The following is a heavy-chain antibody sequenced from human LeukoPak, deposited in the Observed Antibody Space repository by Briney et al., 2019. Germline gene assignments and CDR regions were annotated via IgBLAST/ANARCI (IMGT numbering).Heavy chain of an antibody. CDR2: ISSGSSTK. CDR3: ARPPGDY. Sequence: GGSLRLSCAASGFTFNTYSMNWVRQAPGKGLEWVSYISSGSSTKYYVDSVKGRFTISRDNAKNSLYLQMNSLRAEDTAVYYCARPPGDYWGQGTLVTVSS. V-gene: IGHV3-48*04. J-gene: IGHJ4*02. CDR1: GFTFNTYS.